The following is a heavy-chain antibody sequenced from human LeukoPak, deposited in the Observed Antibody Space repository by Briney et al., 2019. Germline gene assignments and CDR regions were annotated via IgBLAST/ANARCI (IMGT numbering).Heavy chain of an antibody. J-gene: IGHJ5*02. Sequence: ASVKVSCKASGYTFTGYYMHWVRQAPGQGLEWMGWMNLNSGNTGYAQKFQGRVTMTRNTSISTAYMELSSLRSEDTAVYYCARVGATIDWFDPWGQGTLVTVSS. CDR2: MNLNSGNT. CDR1: GYTFTGYY. V-gene: IGHV1-8*02. D-gene: IGHD1-26*01. CDR3: ARVGATIDWFDP.